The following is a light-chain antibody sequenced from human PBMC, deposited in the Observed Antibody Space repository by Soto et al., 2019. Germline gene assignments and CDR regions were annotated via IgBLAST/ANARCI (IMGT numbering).Light chain of an antibody. V-gene: IGKV3-20*01. Sequence: EIVLTQSPGTLSLSSGERATLSCRASQSVSVNSLAWYQQKGGQAPRLLIYAASTSATGVPDRFSGTGSGTDFALTISRLETDDSAVYYCQQYGGSPFTFGPGTKVDIK. J-gene: IGKJ3*01. CDR1: QSVSVNS. CDR2: AAS. CDR3: QQYGGSPFT.